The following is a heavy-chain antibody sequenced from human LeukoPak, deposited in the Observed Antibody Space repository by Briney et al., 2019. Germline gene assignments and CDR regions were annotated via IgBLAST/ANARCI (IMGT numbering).Heavy chain of an antibody. V-gene: IGHV3-23*01. CDR2: MSGVGGTT. Sequence: GGSLRLSCEASGFTFNNYAMSWVRQAPGKGLEWVSAMSGVGGTTYYAASVRGRFTISRDNSKNILALQMNSLRVEDTAIYYCAKGSQWLLRGGAYFDSWGQGTPVSVSS. J-gene: IGHJ4*02. D-gene: IGHD6-19*01. CDR1: GFTFNNYA. CDR3: AKGSQWLLRGGAYFDS.